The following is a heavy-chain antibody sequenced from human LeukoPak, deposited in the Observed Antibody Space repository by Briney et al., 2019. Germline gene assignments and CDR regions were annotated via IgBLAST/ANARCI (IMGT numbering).Heavy chain of an antibody. V-gene: IGHV4-61*02. CDR2: IYSSGST. CDR1: GGSISSGSHY. J-gene: IGHJ4*02. D-gene: IGHD6-6*01. Sequence: SETLSLTCTVSGGSISSGSHYWSWIRQPAGKGLEWIGRIYSSGSTNYNPSLRSRVTISVDKSKNQFSLNLTSVTAADTGVYHCAREYSSTSGRHFDYWGQGILVTVPS. CDR3: AREYSSTSGRHFDY.